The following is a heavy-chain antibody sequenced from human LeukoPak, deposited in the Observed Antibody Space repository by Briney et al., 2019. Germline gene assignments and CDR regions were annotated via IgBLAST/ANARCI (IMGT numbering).Heavy chain of an antibody. Sequence: GSLRLSCAASGFTFSSSAMRWVRQAPVKGLEWVSAISGSDGSTYYADSVKGRFTISRDNSKNTLYLQMNSLSAEDTAVYYCEKDLGGSGDYRPYWGQGSVVTVSS. CDR3: EKDLGGSGDYRPY. CDR1: GFTFSSSA. J-gene: IGHJ4*02. D-gene: IGHD2-21*02. CDR2: ISGSDGST. V-gene: IGHV3-23*01.